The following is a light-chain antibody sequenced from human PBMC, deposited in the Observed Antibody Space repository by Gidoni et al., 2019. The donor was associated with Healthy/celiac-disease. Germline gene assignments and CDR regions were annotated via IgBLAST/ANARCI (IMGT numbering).Light chain of an antibody. CDR2: RAS. V-gene: IGKV3-20*01. Sequence: EIVLTPSPGTLSFSPGARATLSCRASQIVSSSYLAWYQQKPGQATRLLIYRASSRANGIPDRFSGSGSGTDFTLTISRLEPEDFAVYFCQQYGSSPALTFGGGTKVEIK. CDR3: QQYGSSPALT. J-gene: IGKJ4*01. CDR1: QIVSSSY.